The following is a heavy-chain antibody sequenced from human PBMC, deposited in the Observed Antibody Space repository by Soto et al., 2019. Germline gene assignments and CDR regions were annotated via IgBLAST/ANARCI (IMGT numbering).Heavy chain of an antibody. CDR2: ISGGGGAT. CDR3: AKVTSSSGWF. J-gene: IGHJ4*02. D-gene: IGHD6-19*01. Sequence: EVQLLESGGGLVQPGGSLRLSCAARGFTFSDFAMSWVRQAPGKGLEWVSAISGGGGATSYADSVKGRFTISRDNSKNMLYRQMNSLRAEDTAVYYCAKVTSSSGWFWGQGTLVTVSS. CDR1: GFTFSDFA. V-gene: IGHV3-23*01.